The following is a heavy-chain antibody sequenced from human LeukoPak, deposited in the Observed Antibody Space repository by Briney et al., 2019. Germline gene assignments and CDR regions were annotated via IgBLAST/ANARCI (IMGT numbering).Heavy chain of an antibody. CDR3: ARVRGYSYGVYGY. CDR2: IDPSSGGT. Sequence: ASVKVSCKASGYTFTSYYMHWVRQAPGQGLEWLGWIDPSSGGTDYTQKFQGRVTMTRDTTISTAYMELSRLRSDDTAVYYCARVRGYSYGVYGYWGQGTLVTVSS. D-gene: IGHD5-18*01. J-gene: IGHJ4*02. CDR1: GYTFTSYY. V-gene: IGHV1-2*02.